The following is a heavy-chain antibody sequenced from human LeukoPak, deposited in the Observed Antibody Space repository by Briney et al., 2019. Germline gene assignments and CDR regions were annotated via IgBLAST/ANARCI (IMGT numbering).Heavy chain of an antibody. V-gene: IGHV3-23*01. CDR3: AKGAYDYIEIAYFDY. CDR2: IGGPDET. J-gene: IGHJ4*02. CDR1: GFSFKIHA. Sequence: PGGSLRLSCAASGFSFKIHAMTWVRQAPGKGLEWVSVIGGPDETYYADSVKGRFTVSRDDSSNTVFLQMNSLRAEDTAVYYCAKGAYDYIEIAYFDYWGQGSLVTVSS. D-gene: IGHD5-12*01.